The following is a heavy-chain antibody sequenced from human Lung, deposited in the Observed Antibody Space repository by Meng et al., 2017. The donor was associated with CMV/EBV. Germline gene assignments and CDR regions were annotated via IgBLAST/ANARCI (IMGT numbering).Heavy chain of an antibody. CDR3: ARDWECLDRSDVFDI. CDR1: GYTFNRYG. Sequence: SXXVSXKASGYTFNRYGISWVRQAPGQGLEWVGWVGGCDGDTNYAPELRGRVTMTTDTSTNTVYMELRSLRSDDTAVYYCARDWECLDRSDVFDIWGQGTMVTVSS. J-gene: IGHJ3*02. V-gene: IGHV1-18*01. D-gene: IGHD3-9*01. CDR2: VGGCDGDT.